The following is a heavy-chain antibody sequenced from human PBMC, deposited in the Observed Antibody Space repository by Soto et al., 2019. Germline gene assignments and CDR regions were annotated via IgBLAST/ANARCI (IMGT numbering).Heavy chain of an antibody. Sequence: SETLSLTCTVSGGSISSGGYSWSWIRQPPGKGLDWIGYIYHSGSTYYNPSLKSRVTISVDRSKNQFSLKLSSVTAADTAVYYCVRVPDYWGQGTQVTVSS. CDR3: VRVPDY. J-gene: IGHJ4*02. CDR1: GGSISSGGYS. V-gene: IGHV4-30-2*01. CDR2: IYHSGST.